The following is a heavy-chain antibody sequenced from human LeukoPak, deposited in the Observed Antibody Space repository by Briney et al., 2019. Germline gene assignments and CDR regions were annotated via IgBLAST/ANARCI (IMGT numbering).Heavy chain of an antibody. CDR3: ARGLVVDCTNGVCYRVNFDY. J-gene: IGHJ4*02. CDR1: GGSISSYY. CDR2: IYYSGST. D-gene: IGHD2-8*01. Sequence: SETLSLTCTVSGGSISSYYWSWIRQPPVKGLEWIGYIYYSGSTNYNPSLKSRVTISVDTSKNQFSLKLSSVTAADTAVYYCARGLVVDCTNGVCYRVNFDYWGQGTLVTVSS. V-gene: IGHV4-59*12.